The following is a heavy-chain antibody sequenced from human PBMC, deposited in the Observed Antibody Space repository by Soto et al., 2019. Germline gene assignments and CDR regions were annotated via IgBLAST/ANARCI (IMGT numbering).Heavy chain of an antibody. V-gene: IGHV1-69*01. Sequence: QVQLVQSGAEENKPGSSVKVSCKASGGTFSSYAISWVRQAPGQGLEWMGGIIPIFGTANYAQKFQGRVTITADESTSTAYMELSSLTSEDTSVYYCARDNGALYYFDYWGQVTLVTVSS. CDR2: IIPIFGTA. CDR1: GGTFSSYA. D-gene: IGHD3-10*01. J-gene: IGHJ4*02. CDR3: ARDNGALYYFDY.